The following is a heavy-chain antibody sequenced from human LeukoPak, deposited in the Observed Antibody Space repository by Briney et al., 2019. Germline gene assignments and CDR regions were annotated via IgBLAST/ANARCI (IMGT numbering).Heavy chain of an antibody. D-gene: IGHD2-2*02. Sequence: GGSLRLSCAASGFTVSSNYMSWVRQAPGKGLEWVSVIYSGGSTYYADSVKGRFTISRDNSKNTLYLQMNSLGAEDTAVYYCARYCSSTSCYNYWGQGTLVTVSS. V-gene: IGHV3-66*01. CDR1: GFTVSSNY. CDR2: IYSGGST. CDR3: ARYCSSTSCYNY. J-gene: IGHJ4*02.